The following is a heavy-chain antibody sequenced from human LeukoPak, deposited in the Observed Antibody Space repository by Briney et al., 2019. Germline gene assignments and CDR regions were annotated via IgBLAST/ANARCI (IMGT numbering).Heavy chain of an antibody. CDR3: ARPHCGGDCYYDY. V-gene: IGHV1-69*05. CDR2: IIPIFGTA. CDR1: GGTFSSYA. Sequence: SVKVSCKASGGTFSSYAISWVRQAPGQGLEWMGGIIPIFGTANYAQKFQGRVTMTRDTSTSTVYMELSSLRSEDTAVYYCARPHCGGDCYYDYWGQGTLVTVSS. J-gene: IGHJ4*02. D-gene: IGHD2-21*02.